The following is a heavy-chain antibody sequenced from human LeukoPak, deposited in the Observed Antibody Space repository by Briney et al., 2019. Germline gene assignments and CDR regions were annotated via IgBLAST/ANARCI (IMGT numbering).Heavy chain of an antibody. Sequence: SETLSLTCAVYGGSFSGYYWSWIRQPPGKGLEWIGYIYYSGSTYYNPSLKSRVTISVDTSKNQFSLKLSSVTAADTAVYYCARDLGPYYFDYWGQGTLVTVSS. J-gene: IGHJ4*02. CDR1: GGSFSGYY. CDR3: ARDLGPYYFDY. D-gene: IGHD7-27*01. V-gene: IGHV4-30-4*08. CDR2: IYYSGST.